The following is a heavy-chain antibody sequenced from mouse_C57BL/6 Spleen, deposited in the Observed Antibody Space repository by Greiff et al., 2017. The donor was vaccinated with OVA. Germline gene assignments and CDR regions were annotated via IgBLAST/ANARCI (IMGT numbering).Heavy chain of an antibody. CDR3: AGAATDYFDY. CDR2: IDPADGET. Sequence: VQLQQSGAELVKPGASVKLSCTASGFNIKDYYMHWVKQRTEQGLEWIGRIDPADGETKYPPKFQGKATLTADTSSNTAYLQLSSLTSEDSAVYYCAGAATDYFDYWGQGTTLTVSS. V-gene: IGHV14-2*01. J-gene: IGHJ2*01. D-gene: IGHD6-1*01. CDR1: GFNIKDYY.